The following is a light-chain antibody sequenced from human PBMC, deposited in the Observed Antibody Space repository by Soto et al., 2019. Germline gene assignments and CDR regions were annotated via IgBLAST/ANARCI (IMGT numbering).Light chain of an antibody. CDR3: QQYETSRRA. CDR1: QSVSNNY. J-gene: IGKJ1*01. V-gene: IGKV3-20*01. Sequence: IVLTQTPGTLSLSPGERATLSCSASQSVSNNYLAWYQQRPGQAPRLLIYDASSRATGIPDRFSGSGSGKDFSLTISRVEPEDFAVYYCQQYETSRRAFGQGTKVEIK. CDR2: DAS.